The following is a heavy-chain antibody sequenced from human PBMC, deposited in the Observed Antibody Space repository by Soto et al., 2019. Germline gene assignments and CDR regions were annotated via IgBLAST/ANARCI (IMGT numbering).Heavy chain of an antibody. D-gene: IGHD3-22*01. V-gene: IGHV4-4*07. J-gene: IGHJ3*02. CDR2: IYTSGST. CDR3: ARGGDMIVVVGYAFDI. CDR1: GGSISSYY. Sequence: LETLSLTCTASGGSISSYYWSWIRQPAGKGLEWIGRIYTSGSTNYNPSLKSRVTMSVDTSKDQFSLKLSSVTAADTAVYYCARGGDMIVVVGYAFDIWGQGTMVTVSS.